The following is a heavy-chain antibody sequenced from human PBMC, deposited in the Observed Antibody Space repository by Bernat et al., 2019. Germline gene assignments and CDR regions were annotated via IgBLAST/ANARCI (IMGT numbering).Heavy chain of an antibody. CDR1: GFTFSSYA. CDR3: ARGSSSSYYYYYYMDV. V-gene: IGHV3-30*01. CDR2: ISYDGSNK. Sequence: QVQLVESGGGVVQPGRSLRLSCAASGFTFSSYAMHWVRQAPGKGLEWVAVISYDGSNKYYADSVKGRFTISRDNSKNTLYLQMNSLRAEDTAVYYCARGSSSSYYYYYYMDVWGKGTTVTVSS. J-gene: IGHJ6*03. D-gene: IGHD6-6*01.